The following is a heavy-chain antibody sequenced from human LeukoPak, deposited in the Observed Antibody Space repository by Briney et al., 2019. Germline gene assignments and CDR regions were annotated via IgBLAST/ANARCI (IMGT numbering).Heavy chain of an antibody. Sequence: PGWSLTLSCAASGFTFSSYSMNWVGQAAGKGLAWVSYISSSSSIYYADSVKGRFTISRDNAKNSLYLQVNSLRAEDTAVYYCAREVLVYGGNGGFDYWGQGTLVTVSS. V-gene: IGHV3-48*01. D-gene: IGHD4-23*01. CDR1: GFTFSSYS. CDR2: ISSSSSI. CDR3: AREVLVYGGNGGFDY. J-gene: IGHJ4*02.